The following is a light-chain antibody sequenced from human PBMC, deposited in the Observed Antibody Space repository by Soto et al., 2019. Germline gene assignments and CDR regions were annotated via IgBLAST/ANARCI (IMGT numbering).Light chain of an antibody. CDR1: QSFSSTF. V-gene: IGKV3-20*01. CDR2: GAS. CDR3: QQYAGSPRT. J-gene: IGKJ1*01. Sequence: VLTQSPGTLSLSPGERATLSCRASQSFSSTFLAWYQQKPGQAPRLLIHGASNRATGIPDRFSGSGSGTDFTLTISRLEPEDFAVYYCQQYAGSPRTFGQGTKVDIK.